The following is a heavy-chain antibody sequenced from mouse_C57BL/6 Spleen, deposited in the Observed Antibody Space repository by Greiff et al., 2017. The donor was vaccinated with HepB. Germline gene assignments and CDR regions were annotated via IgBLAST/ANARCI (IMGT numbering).Heavy chain of an antibody. J-gene: IGHJ1*03. CDR2: IDPSDSYT. V-gene: IGHV1-69*01. CDR3: ARPPPHYGSRVLYWYFDV. D-gene: IGHD1-1*01. CDR1: GYTFTSYW. Sequence: VQLQQPGAELVMPGASVKLSCKASGYTFTSYWMHWVKQRPGQGLEWIGEIDPSDSYTNYNQKFKGKSTLTVDKSSSTAYMQLSSLTSEDSAVYYCARPPPHYGSRVLYWYFDVWGTGTTVTVSS.